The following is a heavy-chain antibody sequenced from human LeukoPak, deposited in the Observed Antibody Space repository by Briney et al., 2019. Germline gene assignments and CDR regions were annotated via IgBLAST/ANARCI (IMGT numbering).Heavy chain of an antibody. V-gene: IGHV4-39*07. CDR3: AANYYDSSGYYHFDY. Sequence: TSETLSLTCTVSGGSISSYYWDWIRQPPGKGLEWIGSVYYSGSTDYNPSLKSRVTISVDTSKNKFSLRLSSVTAADTAVYYCAANYYDSSGYYHFDYWGQGTLVTVSS. J-gene: IGHJ4*02. D-gene: IGHD3-22*01. CDR2: VYYSGST. CDR1: GGSISSYY.